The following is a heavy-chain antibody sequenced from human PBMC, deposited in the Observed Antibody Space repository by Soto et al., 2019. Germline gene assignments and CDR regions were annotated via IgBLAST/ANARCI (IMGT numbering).Heavy chain of an antibody. CDR3: AREVRGGFTGIFDQ. V-gene: IGHV4-4*07. CDR2: IYTAGTT. J-gene: IGHJ4*02. D-gene: IGHD2-15*01. CDR1: GDSISDYFY. Sequence: QVQLQGSVPGQVKPSETLSLTYTVSGDSISDYFYWSWIRQPAGKGLEWIGRIYTAGTTKYNPSLKSRVTLSLDKSKNQFSLRLRSVTAADTAVYYFAREVRGGFTGIFDQWGRGSRVTVSS.